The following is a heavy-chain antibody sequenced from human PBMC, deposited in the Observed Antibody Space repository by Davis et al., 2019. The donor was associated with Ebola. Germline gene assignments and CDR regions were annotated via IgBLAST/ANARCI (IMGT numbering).Heavy chain of an antibody. J-gene: IGHJ4*02. CDR2: AIPVFGTT. Sequence: SVKVSCKASGGTFSNYGISWVRQAPGQGLDWMGWAIPVFGTTNYAQKFQGRVTLTADESTSTAYMELTNLRSDDTAVYYCARGGDFDYWGQGTLVTVSS. CDR3: ARGGDFDY. V-gene: IGHV1-69*13. CDR1: GGTFSNYG. D-gene: IGHD3-10*01.